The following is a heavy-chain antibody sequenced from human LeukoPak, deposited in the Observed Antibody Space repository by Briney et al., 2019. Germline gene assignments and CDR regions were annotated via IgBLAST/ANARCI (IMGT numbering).Heavy chain of an antibody. CDR2: IYSDNT. CDR1: GFTFDNAW. D-gene: IGHD5-12*01. Sequence: GGSLRLSCTTSGFTFDNAWMSWVRQAPGKGLEWVSFIYSDNTHYSDSVKGRFTISRDNSKNTLYLQMNSLRAEDTAVYYCARGRGYSGYGYFDYWGQGTLVTVSS. J-gene: IGHJ4*02. V-gene: IGHV3-53*01. CDR3: ARGRGYSGYGYFDY.